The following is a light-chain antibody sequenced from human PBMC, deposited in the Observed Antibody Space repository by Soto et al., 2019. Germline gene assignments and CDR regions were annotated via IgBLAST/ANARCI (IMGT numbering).Light chain of an antibody. J-gene: IGKJ4*01. V-gene: IGKV1-12*01. Sequence: IQITQPPPPVPASVGDRFTITCRASQGISSWLAWYQQKPGKAPKLLIYDASSLQSGVPSRFSGSGSGTDFTLTIRSLQPEDFATDYCQQDNSYPLTFGGGTKV. CDR2: DAS. CDR1: QGISSW. CDR3: QQDNSYPLT.